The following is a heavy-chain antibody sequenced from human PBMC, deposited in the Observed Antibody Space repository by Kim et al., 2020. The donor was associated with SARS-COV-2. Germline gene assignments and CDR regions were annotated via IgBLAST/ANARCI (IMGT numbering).Heavy chain of an antibody. D-gene: IGHD3-22*01. CDR1: GFTFSGYT. V-gene: IGHV3-21*01. J-gene: IGHJ4*02. CDR2: ISSSSTYI. Sequence: GGSLRRSCAASGFTFSGYTMNWVRQAPGKGLEWVSSISSSSTYIFYADSVKGRFTISRDNAKNSLYLQMNSLRAEDTAVFYCARSIYDSSGYYDYWGQGTLVTVSS. CDR3: ARSIYDSSGYYDY.